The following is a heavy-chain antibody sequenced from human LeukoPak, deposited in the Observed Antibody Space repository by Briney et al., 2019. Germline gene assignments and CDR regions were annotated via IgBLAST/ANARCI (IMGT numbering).Heavy chain of an antibody. V-gene: IGHV3-21*01. CDR1: GFTFSSYS. D-gene: IGHD1-26*01. J-gene: IGHJ4*02. Sequence: GGSLRLSCAASGFTFSSYSMNWVRQAPGKGLEWVSSISSSSSYIYYADSVKGRFTISRDNAKNSLYLQMNSLRAEDTAVYYCARDQGWELPKHFDYWGQGTLVTVSS. CDR3: ARDQGWELPKHFDY. CDR2: ISSSSSYI.